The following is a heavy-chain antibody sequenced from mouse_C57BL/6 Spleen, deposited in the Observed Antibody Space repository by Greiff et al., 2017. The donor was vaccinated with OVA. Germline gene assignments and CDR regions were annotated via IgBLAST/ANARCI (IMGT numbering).Heavy chain of an antibody. Sequence: QVQLQQSGAELVRPGASVTLSCKASGYTFTDYEMHWVKQTPVHGLEWIGAIDPETGGTAYNQKFKGKAILTADKSSSTAYMELRSLTSEDSAVYYCTRRVYSYYYAMDYWGQGTSVTVSS. J-gene: IGHJ4*01. CDR1: GYTFTDYE. D-gene: IGHD1-1*01. V-gene: IGHV1-15*01. CDR3: TRRVYSYYYAMDY. CDR2: IDPETGGT.